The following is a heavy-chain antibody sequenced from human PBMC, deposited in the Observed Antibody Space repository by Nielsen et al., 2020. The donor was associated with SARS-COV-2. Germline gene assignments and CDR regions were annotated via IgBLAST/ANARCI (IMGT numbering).Heavy chain of an antibody. CDR1: GYSLTSYW. D-gene: IGHD2-2*01. CDR2: IYPGDSDT. CDR3: ARRYCSSTSCSFLSIDY. J-gene: IGHJ4*02. Sequence: GESLKISCKGSGYSLTSYWIGWVRQMPGKGLEWMGIIYPGDSDTRYSPSFQGQVTISADKSISTAYLQWSSLKASDTAMYYCARRYCSSTSCSFLSIDYWGQGTLVTVSS. V-gene: IGHV5-51*01.